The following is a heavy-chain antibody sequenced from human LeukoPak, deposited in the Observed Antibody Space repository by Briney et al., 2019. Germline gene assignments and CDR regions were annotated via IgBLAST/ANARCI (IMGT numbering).Heavy chain of an antibody. CDR3: ARVGTDSSGYYYVYFDY. CDR2: VYYSGST. D-gene: IGHD3-22*01. V-gene: IGHV4-59*01. J-gene: IGHJ4*02. Sequence: SETLSLTCTVSGGSLSGFYWSWIRQPPGKGLEWIGYVYYSGSTTYNPSLKSRVSISVDTSENQFSLRLGSVTAADTAVYYCARVGTDSSGYYYVYFDYWGQGTLVTVSS. CDR1: GGSLSGFY.